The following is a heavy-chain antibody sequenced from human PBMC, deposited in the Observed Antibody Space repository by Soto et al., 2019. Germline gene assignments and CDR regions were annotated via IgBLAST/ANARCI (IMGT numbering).Heavy chain of an antibody. CDR3: AREVGGIAVAGNNGMDV. Sequence: SETLSLTCTVSGGSISSYYWSWIRQPPGKGLEWIGYIYYSGSTNYNPSLKSRVTISVDTSKNQFSLKLSSVTAADTAVYYCAREVGGIAVAGNNGMDVWGQGTTVTVS. V-gene: IGHV4-59*01. CDR2: IYYSGST. J-gene: IGHJ6*02. CDR1: GGSISSYY. D-gene: IGHD6-19*01.